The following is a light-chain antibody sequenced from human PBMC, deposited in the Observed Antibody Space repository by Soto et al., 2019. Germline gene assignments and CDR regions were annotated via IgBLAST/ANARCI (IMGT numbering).Light chain of an antibody. V-gene: IGKV3-11*01. CDR1: QRVDTY. CDR3: HQRFDSIT. J-gene: IGKJ5*01. Sequence: NVLTQSPATLSLSPGERATLSCRASQRVDTYLAWFQQKPGQAPRLLIYDASKRATGIPVRFSGSGSGTDFTLTISSLEPEDFAVYFCHQRFDSITFGQGTRLEIK. CDR2: DAS.